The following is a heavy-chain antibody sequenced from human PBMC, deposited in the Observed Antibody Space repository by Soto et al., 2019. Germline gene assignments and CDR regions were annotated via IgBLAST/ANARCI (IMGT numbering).Heavy chain of an antibody. CDR1: VFTFSSYA. J-gene: IGHJ4*02. V-gene: IGHV3-23*01. CDR3: AKERWAAAGMPTLHY. CDR2: ISGGTSST. D-gene: IGHD2-2*01. Sequence: EVQLLESGGGLVQPGGSLRLSCAASVFTFSSYAMSWVRQAPGKGLEWVSAISGGTSSTYYAASVKGRFTISRDNSKNTLYLQMNSLRAEETAVYYCAKERWAAAGMPTLHYWGQGTLVTVSS.